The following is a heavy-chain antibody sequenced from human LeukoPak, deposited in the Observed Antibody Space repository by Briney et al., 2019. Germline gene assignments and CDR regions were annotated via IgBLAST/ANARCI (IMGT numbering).Heavy chain of an antibody. Sequence: GGSLRLSCAASGFSVSSYGMHWVRQAPGKGLEWVAVISYDGSNKYYADSVKGRFTISRDNSKNTLYLQMNSLRAEDTAVYYCAKDTIDYWGQGTLVTVSS. CDR1: GFSVSSYG. J-gene: IGHJ4*02. CDR3: AKDTIDY. V-gene: IGHV3-30*18. CDR2: ISYDGSNK.